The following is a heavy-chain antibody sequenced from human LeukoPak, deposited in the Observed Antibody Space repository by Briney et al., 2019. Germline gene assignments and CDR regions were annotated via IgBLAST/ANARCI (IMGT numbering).Heavy chain of an antibody. V-gene: IGHV4-34*01. CDR1: GGSFNDYY. CDR2: INHSGST. CDR3: ARGFNYGMDL. J-gene: IGHJ6*02. Sequence: PSETLSLTCGVYGGSFNDYYWSWIRQPPGKGLEWIGEINHSGSTNYNPSLKSRVTISVDTSKNQFSLKLSSVTAADTAVYHCARGFNYGMDLWGQGTTVTVSS.